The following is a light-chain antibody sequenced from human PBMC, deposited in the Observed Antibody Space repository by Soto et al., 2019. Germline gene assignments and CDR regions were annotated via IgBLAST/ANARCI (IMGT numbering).Light chain of an antibody. CDR1: PSVSSN. CDR3: QQYNNWPPLT. V-gene: IGKV3-15*01. Sequence: EIVMTQSPATLSVSPGERATLSCRASPSVSSNLAWYQQKPGQAPRLLIHGASTRDTGIPARFSGSGSGTEFTLTISSLQSEDFAVYYCQQYNNWPPLTFGGGTKVEIK. CDR2: GAS. J-gene: IGKJ4*01.